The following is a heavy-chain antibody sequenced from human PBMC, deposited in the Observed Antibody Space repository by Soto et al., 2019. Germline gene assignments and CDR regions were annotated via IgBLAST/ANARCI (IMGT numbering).Heavy chain of an antibody. J-gene: IGHJ6*02. CDR2: ISSSSSYI. Sequence: GGSLRLSCAASGFTFSSYSMNWVRQAPGKGLEWVSSISSSSSYIYYADPVKGRFTISRDNAKNSLYLQMNSLRAEDTAVYYCARVSTAYYYGMDVWGQGTTVTVSS. CDR1: GFTFSSYS. CDR3: ARVSTAYYYGMDV. V-gene: IGHV3-21*01.